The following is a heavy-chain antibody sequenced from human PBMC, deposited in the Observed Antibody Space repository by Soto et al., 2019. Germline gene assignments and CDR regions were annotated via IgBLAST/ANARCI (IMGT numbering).Heavy chain of an antibody. J-gene: IGHJ4*02. Sequence: EVQLVASGGGLVKPGGSLRLSCAASGFTFSSYSMNWVRQAPGKGLECVSSISSSSSYIYYADSVKGRFTISRDNAKNSLYLQMNSLRAEDTAVYYCARVERAYCGGDCYDYWGQGTLVTVSS. CDR2: ISSSSSYI. D-gene: IGHD2-21*01. CDR1: GFTFSSYS. CDR3: ARVERAYCGGDCYDY. V-gene: IGHV3-21*01.